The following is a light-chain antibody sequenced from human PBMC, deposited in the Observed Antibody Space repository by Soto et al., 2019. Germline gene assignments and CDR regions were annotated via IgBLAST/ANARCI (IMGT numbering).Light chain of an antibody. Sequence: IVMTQSPDSLAVSLGERATINCKSSQSVLYSSNNKNYLAWYQQKPGQPPKLLIYWGSTRESGVPDRFSGSGSGTDFILTISSLQAEDVAVYYCQRYYSTPHTFGQLTKLDIK. CDR2: WGS. V-gene: IGKV4-1*01. CDR1: QSVLYSSNNKNY. J-gene: IGKJ2*01. CDR3: QRYYSTPHT.